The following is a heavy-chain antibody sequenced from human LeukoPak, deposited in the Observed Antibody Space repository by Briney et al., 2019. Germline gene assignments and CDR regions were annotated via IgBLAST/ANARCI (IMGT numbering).Heavy chain of an antibody. J-gene: IGHJ4*02. Sequence: GSLRLSCXXXGFTXXSXAMSWVRQAPGKGLEWVSAISGSGGSTYYADSVKGRFTISRDNSKNTLYLQMNSLRAEDTAVYYCAKDPESSGWFDYWGQGTLVTVSS. D-gene: IGHD6-19*01. CDR3: AKDPESSGWFDY. CDR2: ISGSGGST. V-gene: IGHV3-23*01. CDR1: GFTXXSXA.